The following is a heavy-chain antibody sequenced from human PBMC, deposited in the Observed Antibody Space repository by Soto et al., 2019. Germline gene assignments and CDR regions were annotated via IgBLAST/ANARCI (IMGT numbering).Heavy chain of an antibody. CDR2: IYSSGRT. D-gene: IGHD1-1*01. Sequence: SETPSLTCTVSGGSISSYFWTWIRQPPGKGLEWIGYIYSSGRTNYSPSLKSRVTISVDTSKNQFSLKLRSVTAADTAVYYCTSGVNWNDVSDYWGQGTLVTVSS. V-gene: IGHV4-59*01. CDR3: TSGVNWNDVSDY. CDR1: GGSISSYF. J-gene: IGHJ4*02.